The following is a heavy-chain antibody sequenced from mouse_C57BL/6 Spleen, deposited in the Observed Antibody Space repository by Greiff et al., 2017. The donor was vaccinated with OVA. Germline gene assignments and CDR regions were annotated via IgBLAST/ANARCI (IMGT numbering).Heavy chain of an antibody. D-gene: IGHD1-1*01. CDR2: ILPGSGST. CDR1: GYTFTGYW. V-gene: IGHV1-9*01. CDR3: ARERDYYGSSYEYFDV. Sequence: VQRVESGAELMKPGASVKLSCKATGYTFTGYWIEWVKQRPGHGLEWIGEILPGSGSTNYNEKFKGTATFTADTSSNTAYMQLSSLTTEDSAIYYCARERDYYGSSYEYFDVWGTGTTVTVSS. J-gene: IGHJ1*03.